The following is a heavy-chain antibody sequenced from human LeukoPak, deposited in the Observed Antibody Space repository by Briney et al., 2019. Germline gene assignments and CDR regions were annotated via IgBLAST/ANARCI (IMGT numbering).Heavy chain of an antibody. J-gene: IGHJ4*02. CDR1: GFTFSSYA. CDR2: ISYDGSNK. D-gene: IGHD6-13*01. V-gene: IGHV3-30*04. CDR3: ARDRGSGGMIAAAGIDY. Sequence: GGSLRLSCAASGFTFSSYAMHWVRQAPGRGLEWVAVISYDGSNKYYADSVKGRFTISRDNSKNTLYLQMNSLRAEDTAVYHCARDRGSGGMIAAAGIDYWGQGTLVTVSS.